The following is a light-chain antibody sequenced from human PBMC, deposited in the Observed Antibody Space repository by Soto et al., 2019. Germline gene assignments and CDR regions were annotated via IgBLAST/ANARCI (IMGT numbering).Light chain of an antibody. V-gene: IGKV1-12*01. CDR3: QQTHSFPLT. Sequence: DIQMTQSPTSVSASVGDRVTITCRASQGVSSWLAWYQHKPGKAPNLLMYATSNLQSGVPSRFSGSGSGTDFTLTISSRQPEDFATYYCQQTHSFPLTFGPGTKVDIK. J-gene: IGKJ3*01. CDR2: ATS. CDR1: QGVSSW.